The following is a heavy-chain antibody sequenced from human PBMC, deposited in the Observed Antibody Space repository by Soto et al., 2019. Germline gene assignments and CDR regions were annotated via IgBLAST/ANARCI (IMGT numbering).Heavy chain of an antibody. CDR2: ISGSGGST. J-gene: IGHJ4*02. D-gene: IGHD6-19*01. CDR1: GFTICSYS. V-gene: IGHV3-23*01. CDR3: ARGAAVAGVGY. Sequence: WGSLRLSCAACGFTICSYSMNCVRQAPGKGLKWVSLISGSGGSTYYADSVKGRFTISRDNSNNTLYLQMNSLRAEDTAVYYCARGAAVAGVGYWGQGTLVTVSS.